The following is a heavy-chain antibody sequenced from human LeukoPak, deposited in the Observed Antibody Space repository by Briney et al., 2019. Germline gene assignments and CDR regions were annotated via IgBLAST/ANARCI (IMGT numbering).Heavy chain of an antibody. CDR1: GYSITSGYY. CDR3: ASGDYGAGSPVMRY. CDR2: IYHSGST. J-gene: IGHJ4*01. D-gene: IGHD3-10*01. Sequence: SETLSLICTVSGYSITSGYYWGWLRQPPGKGLELIGSIYHSGSTYYSPSLKSRVTISLDTSKNQFSLKLSSVTAADTAVYYCASGDYGAGSPVMRYWGHGTLVIVSS. V-gene: IGHV4-38-2*02.